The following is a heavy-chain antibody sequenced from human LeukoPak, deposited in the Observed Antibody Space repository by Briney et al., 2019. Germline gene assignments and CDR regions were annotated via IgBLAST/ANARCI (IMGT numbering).Heavy chain of an antibody. Sequence: GGSLRLPCAASGFTFGDYAMHWVRQAPGKGLEWVSGISWNSGSIGYADSVKGRFTISRDNAKNSLYLQMNSLRAEDTALYYCAKDMGIAVAGTFDYWGQGTLVTVSS. D-gene: IGHD6-19*01. CDR2: ISWNSGSI. V-gene: IGHV3-9*01. CDR1: GFTFGDYA. J-gene: IGHJ4*02. CDR3: AKDMGIAVAGTFDY.